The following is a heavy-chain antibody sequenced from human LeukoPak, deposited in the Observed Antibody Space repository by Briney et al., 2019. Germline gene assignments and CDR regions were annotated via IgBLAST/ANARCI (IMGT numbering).Heavy chain of an antibody. V-gene: IGHV3-38-3*01. CDR1: GGSISNYY. CDR3: AKGDSTGYYYHYGYYFDY. CDR2: ISGGST. J-gene: IGHJ4*02. D-gene: IGHD3-22*01. Sequence: ETLSLTCTVSGGSISNYYWSWVRQAPGKGLEWVSSISGGSTYYADSRKGRFTISRDNSKNTLHLQMNSLRAEDTAVYYCAKGDSTGYYYHYGYYFDYWGQGTLVTVSS.